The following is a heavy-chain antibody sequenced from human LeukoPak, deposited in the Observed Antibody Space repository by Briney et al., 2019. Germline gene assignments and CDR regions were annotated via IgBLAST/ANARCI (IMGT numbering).Heavy chain of an antibody. D-gene: IGHD6-6*01. CDR3: ARDLRSSSSSGINYYGMDV. CDR2: INHSGST. CDR1: GGSFSGYY. V-gene: IGHV4-34*09. Sequence: NPSETLSLTCAVYGGSFSGYYWSWIRQPPGKGLEWIGEINHSGSTNYNPSLKSRVTISVDTSKNQFSLKLSSVTAADTAVYYCARDLRSSSSSGINYYGMDVWGQGTTVTVSS. J-gene: IGHJ6*02.